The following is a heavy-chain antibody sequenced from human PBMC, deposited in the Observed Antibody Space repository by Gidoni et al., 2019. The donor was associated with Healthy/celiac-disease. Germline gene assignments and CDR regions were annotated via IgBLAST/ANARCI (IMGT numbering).Heavy chain of an antibody. Sequence: EVQLLASGGGLLQPGVSLRLSCAASVFPFSSYAMGWVRQAPGKGLEWVSAISGSGGSTYYADSVKGRFTISRDNSKNTLYLQMKSLRAEDTAVYYCAKARLGFGELLTPDYWGQGTLVTVSS. J-gene: IGHJ4*02. CDR1: VFPFSSYA. V-gene: IGHV3-23*01. CDR3: AKARLGFGELLTPDY. D-gene: IGHD3-10*01. CDR2: ISGSGGST.